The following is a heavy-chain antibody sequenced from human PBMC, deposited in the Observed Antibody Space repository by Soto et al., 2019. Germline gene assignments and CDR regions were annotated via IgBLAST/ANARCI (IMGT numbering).Heavy chain of an antibody. CDR3: ARSYVQSRPIDY. V-gene: IGHV1-46*01. CDR2: INPGDHST. CDR1: EYSVTAFH. J-gene: IGHJ4*02. D-gene: IGHD3-10*02. Sequence: QVQLVQSEAEVKKPGASVKISCKASEYSVTAFHMPWLRQAPGQAFEWMGIINPGDHSTRYSHSFQGRVAMTSDTSTSTVYLELSSLRSDDTALYYCARSYVQSRPIDYWGEGTLVNLSS.